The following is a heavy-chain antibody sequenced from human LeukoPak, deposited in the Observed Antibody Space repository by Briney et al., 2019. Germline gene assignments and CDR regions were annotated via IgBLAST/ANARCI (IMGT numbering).Heavy chain of an antibody. Sequence: PPGGSLRLSCAAPGFNFRSYWMSWVRQAAGKGLEWVANINQDGSDKYYVDSVKGRFTISRDNAKNSLDLQMNSLRPEDTAVYYCARDYYASNGVDVWGQGTTVTVSS. CDR2: INQDGSDK. J-gene: IGHJ6*02. CDR1: GFNFRSYW. CDR3: ARDYYASNGVDV. D-gene: IGHD3-10*01. V-gene: IGHV3-7*04.